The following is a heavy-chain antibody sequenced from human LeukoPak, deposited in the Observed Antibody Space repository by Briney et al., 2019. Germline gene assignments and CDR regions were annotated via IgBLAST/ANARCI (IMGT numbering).Heavy chain of an antibody. D-gene: IGHD6-6*01. CDR2: IKDKGNSYTT. Sequence: GGSLRPSCAASGFTFSDHYMDWVRQAPGKGLEWVGRIKDKGNSYTTEYAASVKGRFTISRDDSMNSLYLQMNSLKAEDTALYYCTRTYSSSSTFYYYMDVWGKGTTVSVSS. V-gene: IGHV3-72*01. J-gene: IGHJ6*03. CDR1: GFTFSDHY. CDR3: TRTYSSSSTFYYYMDV.